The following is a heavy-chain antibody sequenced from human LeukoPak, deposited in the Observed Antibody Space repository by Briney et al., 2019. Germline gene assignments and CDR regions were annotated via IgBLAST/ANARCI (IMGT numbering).Heavy chain of an antibody. Sequence: PSVTLSLTCTVSGGSISSYYWSWIRQPPGKGLEWIGYIYYSGTTNYNPSLKSRVTISVGTSKNQFSLKLSSVTAADTAVYYCARGVYIAAAQYGYWGQGTLVTVSS. V-gene: IGHV4-59*01. CDR3: ARGVYIAAAQYGY. CDR1: GGSISSYY. J-gene: IGHJ4*02. D-gene: IGHD6-13*01. CDR2: IYYSGTT.